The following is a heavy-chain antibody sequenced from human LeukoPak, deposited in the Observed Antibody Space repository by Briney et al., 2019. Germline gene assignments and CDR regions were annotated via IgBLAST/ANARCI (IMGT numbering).Heavy chain of an antibody. CDR3: TKNDVGDYGT. V-gene: IGHV4-39*01. D-gene: IGHD4-17*01. Sequence: PSETLSLTCSVSGASISRSTYYWGWIRQPPGKGLEWIGSVFHTGTAYYNPSLRSRVIISVDTSKNQFSLKLSFVTAADTAVYYCTKNDVGDYGTWGQGTLVIVSS. CDR2: VFHTGTA. J-gene: IGHJ5*02. CDR1: GASISRSTYY.